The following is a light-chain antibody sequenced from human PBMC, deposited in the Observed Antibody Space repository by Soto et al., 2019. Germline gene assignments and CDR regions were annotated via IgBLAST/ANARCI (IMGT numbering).Light chain of an antibody. Sequence: IELTQSPGTLSVSPGERVTTFYRASQSVDINLAWYQQRAGQAPRILVYGASTKATDMPGRFSGRGSGTECTLTINNLQSEDVAVYYCQQYRNWPRTLGQGTKVDIK. J-gene: IGKJ1*01. CDR1: QSVDIN. CDR2: GAS. CDR3: QQYRNWPRT. V-gene: IGKV3-15*01.